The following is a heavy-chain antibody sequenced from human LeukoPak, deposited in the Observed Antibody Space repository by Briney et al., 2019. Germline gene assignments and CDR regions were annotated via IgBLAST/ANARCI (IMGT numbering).Heavy chain of an antibody. D-gene: IGHD3-3*01. J-gene: IGHJ4*02. Sequence: GASVKVSCKASGGTFSSYAMNWVRQAPGQGLEWMGWINTNTGNPTYAQGFTGRFVFSLDTSVSTAYLQISSLKAEDTAVYYCAREAGGGTYYDFWSGKYYSDYWGQGTLVTVSS. V-gene: IGHV7-4-1*02. CDR2: INTNTGNP. CDR3: AREAGGGTYYDFWSGKYYSDY. CDR1: GGTFSSYA.